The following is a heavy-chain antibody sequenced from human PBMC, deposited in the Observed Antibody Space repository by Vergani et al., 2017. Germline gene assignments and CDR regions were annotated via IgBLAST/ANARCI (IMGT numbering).Heavy chain of an antibody. CDR2: ISWNSGNI. CDR3: AKGVSYSNALFDY. V-gene: IGHV3-9*01. Sequence: EVQLVESGGGLVQPGGSLRLSCAASGFTFDDYAMHWVRQVPGKGLEWVSGISWNSGNIDYADSVKGRVTISRDNAKNSLYLQMKSLRAEDTALYHCAKGVSYSNALFDYWGQGTLVTVSS. J-gene: IGHJ4*02. D-gene: IGHD5-18*01. CDR1: GFTFDDYA.